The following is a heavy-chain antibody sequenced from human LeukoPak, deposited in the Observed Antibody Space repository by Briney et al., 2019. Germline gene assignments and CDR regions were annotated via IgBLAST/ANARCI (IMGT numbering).Heavy chain of an antibody. CDR1: GYTFSNYN. V-gene: IGHV1-2*02. D-gene: IGHD3-10*01. CDR2: INPDSGGT. Sequence: GASVKVSCKASGYTFSNYNIHWVRQAPGQGLEWMGWINPDSGGTNYAQKFQGRVTMTRDTSISTAYMELSRLRSDDTAVYYCARASFGELSRRNNYYYYYYMDVWGKGTTVTISS. J-gene: IGHJ6*03. CDR3: ARASFGELSRRNNYYYYYYMDV.